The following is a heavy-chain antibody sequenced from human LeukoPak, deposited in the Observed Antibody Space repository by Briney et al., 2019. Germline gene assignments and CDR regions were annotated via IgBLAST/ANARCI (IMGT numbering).Heavy chain of an antibody. Sequence: GGPLRLSCAAPGFTFNNYAMNWFRQAPGKGLEWVSSISGGGETTYYADSAKGRFTISRDNSQNTLYLQMNSLRAEDTAVYYCARDYADYVGYFFFDYWGQGTLVTVSS. CDR3: ARDYADYVGYFFFDY. CDR2: ISGGGETT. J-gene: IGHJ4*02. D-gene: IGHD4-17*01. CDR1: GFTFNNYA. V-gene: IGHV3-23*01.